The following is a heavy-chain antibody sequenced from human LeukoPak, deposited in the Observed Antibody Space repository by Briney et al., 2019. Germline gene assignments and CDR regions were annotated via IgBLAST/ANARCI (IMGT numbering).Heavy chain of an antibody. V-gene: IGHV3-64*01. CDR2: ISSNGGSK. D-gene: IGHD4-17*01. Sequence: GGSLRLSCAVSGFTFSSYAMHWVRQAPGKGLEHVSAISSNGGSKFYANSVKGRVTISRDNAKNTLYLQMGSLRPEDMAVYYCARAFYGDYYYYGMDIWGQGTTVTVSS. CDR3: ARAFYGDYYYYGMDI. J-gene: IGHJ6*02. CDR1: GFTFSSYA.